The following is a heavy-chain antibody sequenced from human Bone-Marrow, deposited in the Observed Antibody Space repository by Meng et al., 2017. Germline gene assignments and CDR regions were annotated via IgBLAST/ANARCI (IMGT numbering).Heavy chain of an antibody. V-gene: IGHV4-59*08. J-gene: IGHJ4*02. D-gene: IGHD3-10*01. CDR2: IYYSGST. CDR3: ARQDYYGSGSSIGPYFDY. CDR1: GGSISSYY. Sequence: GSLRLSCTVSGGSISSYYWSWIRQPPGKGLEWIGYIYYSGSTNYNPSLKSRVTISVDTSKNQFSLKLSSVTAADTAVYYCARQDYYGSGSSIGPYFDYWGQG.